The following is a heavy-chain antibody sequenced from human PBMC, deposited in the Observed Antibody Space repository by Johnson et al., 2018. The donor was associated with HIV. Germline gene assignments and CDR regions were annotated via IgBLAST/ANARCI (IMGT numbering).Heavy chain of an antibody. Sequence: MLLVESGGGVVRPGGSLRLSCAASGFTFDDYGMSWVRQAPGKGLEWVSVIYSGGSTYYADSVKGRFTISRDNSKNTLYLQMNSLRAEDTAVYYCARDLVSLEDAFDIWGQGTMVTVSS. V-gene: IGHV3-66*01. CDR3: ARDLVSLEDAFDI. D-gene: IGHD3-16*02. CDR2: IYSGGST. J-gene: IGHJ3*02. CDR1: GFTFDDYG.